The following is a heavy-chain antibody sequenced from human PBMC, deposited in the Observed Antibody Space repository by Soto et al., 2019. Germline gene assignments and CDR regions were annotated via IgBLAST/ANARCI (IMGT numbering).Heavy chain of an antibody. Sequence: SLRLSCAASGFTFSNYAMKWVRQAPGKGLEWITTIGGSGSATYYADSVKGRFTISRDNSKNTLYLQMNSLRAEDTAVYYCATLGGYTFGPAHFDFSGPGTLVPVSS. D-gene: IGHD5-18*01. J-gene: IGHJ4*02. CDR1: GFTFSNYA. CDR2: IGGSGSAT. CDR3: ATLGGYTFGPAHFDF. V-gene: IGHV3-23*01.